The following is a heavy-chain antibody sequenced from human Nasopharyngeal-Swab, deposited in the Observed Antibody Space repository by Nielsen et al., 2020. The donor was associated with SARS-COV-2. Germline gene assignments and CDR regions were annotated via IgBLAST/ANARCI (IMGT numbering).Heavy chain of an antibody. CDR2: INDSGST. CDR1: GGSFSASY. CDR3: ARGLSGIVPGPILGLGPYYSYYYMDV. Sequence: SETLSLTCAVYGGSFSASYWGWIRQPPGKGLEWIGEINDSGSTNYNPSLKSRVTISVDTSKNQFSLKLSSVTAADTAVYYCARGLSGIVPGPILGLGPYYSYYYMDVWGNGTTVTVSS. D-gene: IGHD2-2*01. V-gene: IGHV4-34*01. J-gene: IGHJ6*03.